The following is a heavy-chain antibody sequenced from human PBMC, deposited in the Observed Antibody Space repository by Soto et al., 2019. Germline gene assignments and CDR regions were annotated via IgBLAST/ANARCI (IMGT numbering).Heavy chain of an antibody. CDR3: AKDLDWVAEYSSPSAPDY. D-gene: IGHD6-6*01. V-gene: IGHV3-30*18. J-gene: IGHJ4*02. CDR2: ISYDGSNK. Sequence: GGSLRLSCAASGFTFSSYGMHWVRQAPGKGLEWVAVISYDGSNKYYADSVKGRFTISRDNSKNTLYLQMNSLRAEDTAVYYCAKDLDWVAEYSSPSAPDYWGQGTLVTVSS. CDR1: GFTFSSYG.